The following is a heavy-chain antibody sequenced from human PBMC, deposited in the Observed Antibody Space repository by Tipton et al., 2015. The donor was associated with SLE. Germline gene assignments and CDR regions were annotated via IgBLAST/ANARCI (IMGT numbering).Heavy chain of an antibody. CDR3: ARYFGSYDAFDI. Sequence: SLRLSCAASGFTVSSNYMSWVRQAPGKGLEWVSVIYSGGSAYYADSVKGRFTISRDNSKNTLYLQMNSLRAEDTAVYYCARYFGSYDAFDIWGQGTMVTVSS. V-gene: IGHV3-66*02. CDR2: IYSGGSA. CDR1: GFTVSSNY. J-gene: IGHJ3*02. D-gene: IGHD1-26*01.